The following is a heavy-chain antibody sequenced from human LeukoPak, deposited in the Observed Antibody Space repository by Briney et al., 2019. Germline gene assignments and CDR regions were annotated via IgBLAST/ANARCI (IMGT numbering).Heavy chain of an antibody. CDR3: ANAPPVITAQLWWYFDY. J-gene: IGHJ4*02. D-gene: IGHD3-16*01. CDR1: GFTFSSYG. CDR2: IRYDGSNK. V-gene: IGHV3-30*02. Sequence: GGSLRLSCAASGFTFSSYGMHWVRQAPGKGLEWVAFIRYDGSNKYYADSVKGRFTISRDNSKNTLYLQMNSLRAEDTAVYYCANAPPVITAQLWWYFDYWGQGTLVTVSS.